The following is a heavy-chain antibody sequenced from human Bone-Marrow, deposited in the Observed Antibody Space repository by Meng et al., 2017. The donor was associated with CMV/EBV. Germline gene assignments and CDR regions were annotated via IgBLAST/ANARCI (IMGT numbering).Heavy chain of an antibody. Sequence: GESLKISCAASGFTFSSYSMNWVRQAPGKGLEWVSSISSSSSYIYYADSVKGRFTISRDNAKNSLYLQMNSLRAEDTAVYYCARDRPRPSTGTGGFYAFDIWGQGTMVTVSS. CDR2: ISSSSSYI. CDR3: ARDRPRPSTGTGGFYAFDI. D-gene: IGHD1-1*01. J-gene: IGHJ3*02. CDR1: GFTFSSYS. V-gene: IGHV3-21*01.